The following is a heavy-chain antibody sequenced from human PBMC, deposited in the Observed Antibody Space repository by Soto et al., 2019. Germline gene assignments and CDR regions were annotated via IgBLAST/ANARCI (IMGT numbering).Heavy chain of an antibody. J-gene: IGHJ3*02. Sequence: PGGSLRLSCAASGCTFSSYAMHWVRQAPGKGLEWVAVISYDGSNKYYADSVKGRFTISRDNSKNTLYLQMNSLRAEDTAVYYCARVMRRWLQGDAFDIWGQGTMVTVSS. V-gene: IGHV3-30-3*01. CDR3: ARVMRRWLQGDAFDI. CDR1: GCTFSSYA. CDR2: ISYDGSNK. D-gene: IGHD5-12*01.